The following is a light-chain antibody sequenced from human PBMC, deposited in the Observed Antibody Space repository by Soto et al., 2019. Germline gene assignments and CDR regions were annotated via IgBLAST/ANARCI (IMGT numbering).Light chain of an antibody. CDR2: AAS. CDR3: PNYNSLRSA. V-gene: IGKV1-27*01. Sequence: DIQMSQTPASVSASVRERVTITCRASQGISNYLAWYQQKPGGAPKLLIHAASTLQSGAPSRFSGSLSGTELTPSIIRLQPGHVSTYYFPNYNSLRSAFGGGTKVDI. CDR1: QGISNY. J-gene: IGKJ4*01.